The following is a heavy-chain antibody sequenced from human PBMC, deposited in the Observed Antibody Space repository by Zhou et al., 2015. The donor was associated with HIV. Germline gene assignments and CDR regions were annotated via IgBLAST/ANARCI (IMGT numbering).Heavy chain of an antibody. V-gene: IGHV1-69*06. CDR2: IIPVLGTA. CDR3: VRDRGAARPDWRYFDL. Sequence: QVQLVQSGAEVKKPGSSVKVSCKASGGTFSSYAISWVRQAPGQGLEWLGGIIPVLGTANYAQKFRGRVSITADRSTSTAYMELRSLTSEDTAVYYCVRDRGAARPDWRYFDLWGRGTLVTVSS. J-gene: IGHJ2*01. CDR1: GGTFSSYA. D-gene: IGHD6-6*01.